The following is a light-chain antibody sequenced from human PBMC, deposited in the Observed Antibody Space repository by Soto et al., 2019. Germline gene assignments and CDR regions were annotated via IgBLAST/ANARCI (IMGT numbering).Light chain of an antibody. CDR1: QSISSW. Sequence: DIQVTQSPATLSSYVGDRVTITCRASQSISSWLAWYQQKPGKAPKLLIYKASTLESGVPSNFSGSGSGTEFTLTISSLQPEDFATYYCQQYNSYPWTFGQGTKVDIK. CDR2: KAS. CDR3: QQYNSYPWT. J-gene: IGKJ1*01. V-gene: IGKV1-5*03.